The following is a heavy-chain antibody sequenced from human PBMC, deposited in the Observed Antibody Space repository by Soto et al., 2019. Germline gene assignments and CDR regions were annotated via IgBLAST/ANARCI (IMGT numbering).Heavy chain of an antibody. CDR3: ARRWDSSGYQDYYGMDV. D-gene: IGHD3-22*01. Sequence: GESLKISCKGSGYSFTSYWISWVRQMPGKGLEWMGRIDPSDSYTNYSPSFQGHVTISADKSISTAYLQWSSLKASDTAMDYCARRWDSSGYQDYYGMDVWGQGTTVTVSS. V-gene: IGHV5-10-1*01. CDR2: IDPSDSYT. J-gene: IGHJ6*02. CDR1: GYSFTSYW.